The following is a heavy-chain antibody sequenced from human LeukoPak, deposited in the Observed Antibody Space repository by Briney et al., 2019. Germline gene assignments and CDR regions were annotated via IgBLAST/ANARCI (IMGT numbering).Heavy chain of an antibody. V-gene: IGHV4-39*01. CDR2: IYYSGTT. CDR1: GGSIISSTYY. J-gene: IGHJ6*03. Sequence: SETLSLTCTVSGGSIISSTYYWVWVRQSPGKGLEWIVNIYYSGTTYYNPSLKSRVTISEDTSRNRFSLMLSSVTAADTAIYYCARQVSDYYYHYMDVWGEGTTVIVSS. CDR3: ARQVSDYYYHYMDV.